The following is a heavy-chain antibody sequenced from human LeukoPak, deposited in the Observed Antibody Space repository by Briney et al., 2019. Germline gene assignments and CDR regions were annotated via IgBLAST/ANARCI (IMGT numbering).Heavy chain of an antibody. J-gene: IGHJ4*02. V-gene: IGHV3-7*01. CDR3: ARDWAPYYYDSSGYSQGSPLDY. CDR2: IKQDGSEK. D-gene: IGHD3-22*01. Sequence: GGSLRLSCAASGFTFSSYWMSWVRQAPGKGLEWVANIKQDGSEKYYVDSVKGRFTISRDNAKNSLYLQMNSLRAEDTAVYYCARDWAPYYYDSSGYSQGSPLDYWGQGTLVTVSS. CDR1: GFTFSSYW.